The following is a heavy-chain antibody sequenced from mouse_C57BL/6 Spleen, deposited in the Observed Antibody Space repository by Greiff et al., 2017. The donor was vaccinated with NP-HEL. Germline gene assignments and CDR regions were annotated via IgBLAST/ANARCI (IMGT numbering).Heavy chain of an antibody. V-gene: IGHV1-85*01. CDR1: GYTFTSYD. D-gene: IGHD1-1*01. CDR3: ARSYYGSSSSWFAY. Sequence: VKLQESGPELVKPGASVKLSCKASGYTFTSYDINWVKQRPGQGLEWIGWIYPRDGSPKYNEKFKGKATLTVDTSSSTAYMELHSLTSEDSAVYFCARSYYGSSSSWFAYWGQGTLVTVSA. CDR2: IYPRDGSP. J-gene: IGHJ3*01.